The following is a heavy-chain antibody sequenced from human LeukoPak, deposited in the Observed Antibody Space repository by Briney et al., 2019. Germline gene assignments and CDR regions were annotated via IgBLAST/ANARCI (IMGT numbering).Heavy chain of an antibody. V-gene: IGHV5-51*01. D-gene: IGHD1-26*01. CDR1: GYSFTSYW. Sequence: GESLQISCKGSGYSFTSYWIGWVRQLPGKGLEWMGIIYPGDSDTRYSPSFQGQVTISADRSISTAYLQWSSLKASDTAMYYCARSGSSYLNWFDPWGQGTLVTVSS. CDR2: IYPGDSDT. CDR3: ARSGSSYLNWFDP. J-gene: IGHJ5*02.